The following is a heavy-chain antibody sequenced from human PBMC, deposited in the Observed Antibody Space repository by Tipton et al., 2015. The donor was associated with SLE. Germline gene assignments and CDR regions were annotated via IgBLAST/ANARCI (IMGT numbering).Heavy chain of an antibody. J-gene: IGHJ4*02. Sequence: TLSLTCTVSGDSITNSNYNWGWIRQSPGKGLEWIGRISYSGDTNYNPSLMSRVTIPRDTSKNQFSLKLSFVTAADTAFYYCTRIEDFWSGRIDYWGQGTLITVSS. CDR3: TRIEDFWSGRIDY. CDR1: GDSITNSNYN. V-gene: IGHV4-39*07. CDR2: ISYSGDT. D-gene: IGHD3-3*01.